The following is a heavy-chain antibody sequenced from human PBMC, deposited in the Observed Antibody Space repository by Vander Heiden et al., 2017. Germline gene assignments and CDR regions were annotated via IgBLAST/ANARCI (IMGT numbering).Heavy chain of an antibody. Sequence: QLVQSGAEVKKPGASVKVSCKTSGYIFTNYGINRVRQAPGQGLEWLGWIGGYNGNTNYAQKPQGRVTMTTDTSTTTAYMDLRSLTSDDTAVYYCARGVLGERFDPWGQGTLVTVSS. CDR1: GYIFTNYG. D-gene: IGHD3-3*01. CDR2: IGGYNGNT. CDR3: ARGVLGERFDP. V-gene: IGHV1-18*01. J-gene: IGHJ5*02.